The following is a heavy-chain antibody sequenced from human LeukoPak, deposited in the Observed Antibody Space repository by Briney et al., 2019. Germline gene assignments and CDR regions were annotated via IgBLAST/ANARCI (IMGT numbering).Heavy chain of an antibody. V-gene: IGHV3-23*01. CDR1: GFTFSSYA. Sequence: PGGSLRLSCAASGFTFSSYAMSCVRQAPGKGLEWVSCISGNDNTTYYAESVRGRFAISRDNSKNILYLQMNSLRAEETATYCCAKGARFYSNYVNYWGQGTLVTVSS. J-gene: IGHJ4*02. CDR3: AKGARFYSNYVNY. CDR2: ISGNDNTT. D-gene: IGHD4-11*01.